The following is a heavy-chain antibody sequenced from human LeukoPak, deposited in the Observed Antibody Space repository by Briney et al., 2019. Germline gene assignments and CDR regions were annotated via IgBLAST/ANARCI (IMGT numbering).Heavy chain of an antibody. CDR2: ISSSGSTI. CDR3: AREKPELDY. Sequence: PGGSLRLSCAASGFTFSSYEMNWVRQAPGKGLEWVSYISSSGSTIYYADSVKGRFTISRDNAKNSLYLQMKSLRVEDTADYYCAREKPELDYWGQGTLVTVSS. J-gene: IGHJ4*02. CDR1: GFTFSSYE. V-gene: IGHV3-48*03.